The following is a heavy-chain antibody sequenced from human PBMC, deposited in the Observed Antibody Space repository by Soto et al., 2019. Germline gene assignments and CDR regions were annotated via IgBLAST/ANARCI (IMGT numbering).Heavy chain of an antibody. D-gene: IGHD6-13*01. CDR1: GYTFTSYA. CDR2: INAGNGNT. Sequence: QVQLVQSGAEVKKPGASVKVSCKASGYTFTSYAMHWVRQAPGQRLEWMGWINAGNGNTKYSQTFQGRVTITRDTSASTAYMELSSLRSEDTAVYYCARAPSWYTFDYWGQGTLVTVSS. V-gene: IGHV1-3*01. J-gene: IGHJ4*02. CDR3: ARAPSWYTFDY.